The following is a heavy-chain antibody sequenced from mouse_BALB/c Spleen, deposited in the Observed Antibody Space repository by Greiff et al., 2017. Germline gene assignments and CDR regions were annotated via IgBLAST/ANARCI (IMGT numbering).Heavy chain of an antibody. CDR1: GYSITSGYY. Sequence: ESGPGLVKPSQSLSLTCSVTGYSITSGYYWNWIRQFPGNKLEWMGYISYDGSNNYNPSLKNRISITRDTSKNQFFLKLNSVTTEDTATYYCARGGMATTGFAYWGQGTLVTVSA. J-gene: IGHJ3*01. D-gene: IGHD6-1*01. V-gene: IGHV3-6*02. CDR3: ARGGMATTGFAY. CDR2: ISYDGSN.